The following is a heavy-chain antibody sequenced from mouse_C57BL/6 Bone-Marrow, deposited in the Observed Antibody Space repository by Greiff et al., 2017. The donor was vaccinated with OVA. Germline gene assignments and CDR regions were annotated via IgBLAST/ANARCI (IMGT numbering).Heavy chain of an antibody. V-gene: IGHV5-16*01. CDR2: INYDGSST. CDR3: ARFITTVVYFDY. Sequence: EVHLVESEGGLVQPGSSMKLSCTASGFTFSDYYMAWVRQVPEKGLEWVANINYDGSSTYYLDSLKSRFIISRDNAKNILYLQMSSLKSEDTATYYCARFITTVVYFDYWGQGTTLTVSS. J-gene: IGHJ2*01. CDR1: GFTFSDYY. D-gene: IGHD1-1*01.